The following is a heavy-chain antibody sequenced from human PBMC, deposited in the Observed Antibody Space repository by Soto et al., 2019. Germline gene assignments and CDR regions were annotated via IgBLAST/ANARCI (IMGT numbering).Heavy chain of an antibody. J-gene: IGHJ6*02. D-gene: IGHD6-13*01. CDR1: GYTFSSYY. V-gene: IGHV1-46*01. CDR2: INPSGGST. Sequence: ASVKVSCKTSGYTFSSYYIHWVRQAPGQGLEWMGMINPSGGSTTHARMFQGRVTMTRDTSTSTVYMDLSSLRSADTAVYYCARATSAGTGRRLDVWGQGTTVTVSS. CDR3: ARATSAGTGRRLDV.